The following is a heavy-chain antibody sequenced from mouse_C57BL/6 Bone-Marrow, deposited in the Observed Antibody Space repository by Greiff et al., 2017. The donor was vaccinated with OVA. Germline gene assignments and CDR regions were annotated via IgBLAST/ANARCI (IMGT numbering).Heavy chain of an antibody. CDR2: IWRGGST. V-gene: IGHV2-2*01. CDR1: GFSLTSSG. J-gene: IGHJ4*01. D-gene: IGHD2-5*01. Sequence: QVQLQQSGPGLVQPSQSLSITCTVSGFSLTSSGVHWVRQSPGKGLEWLGVIWRGGSTDYNAAFISRLSISKDKSKSQVFFKMNSLQADDTAIYYCASGSIVTGYYYAMDYWGQGTSVTVSS. CDR3: ASGSIVTGYYYAMDY.